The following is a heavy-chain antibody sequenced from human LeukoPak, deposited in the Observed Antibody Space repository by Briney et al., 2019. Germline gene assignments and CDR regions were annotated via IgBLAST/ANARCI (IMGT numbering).Heavy chain of an antibody. CDR3: ARVRDGGYSYGCSDY. D-gene: IGHD5-18*01. CDR1: GYSISSGYY. J-gene: IGHJ4*02. CDR2: IYHSGST. V-gene: IGHV4-38-2*02. Sequence: PSETLSLTCTVSGYSISSGYYWGWIRQPPGKGLQWIGTIYHSGSTFYNPSLKSRVTISVDTSKNQFSLRLTSVIAADTAVYYCARVRDGGYSYGCSDYWGQGTLVTVSS.